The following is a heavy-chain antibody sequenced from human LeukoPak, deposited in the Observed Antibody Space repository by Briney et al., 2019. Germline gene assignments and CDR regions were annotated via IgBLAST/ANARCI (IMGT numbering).Heavy chain of an antibody. CDR1: GYTFTSYG. CDR3: ARTVGWGSSGYYDY. D-gene: IGHD3-22*01. J-gene: IGHJ4*02. V-gene: IGHV1-18*01. CDR2: ISAYNGNT. Sequence: GASVKVSCKASGYTFTSYGISWVRQAPGQGLEWMGWISAYNGNTNYAQKLQDRVTMTTDTSTSTAYMELRSLRSDDTAVYYCARTVGWGSSGYYDYWGQGTLVTVSS.